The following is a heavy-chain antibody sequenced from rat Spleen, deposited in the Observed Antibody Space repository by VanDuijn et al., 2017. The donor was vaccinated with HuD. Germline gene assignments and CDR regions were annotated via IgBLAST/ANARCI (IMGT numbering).Heavy chain of an antibody. V-gene: IGHV5-19*01. CDR2: ITPSGGST. J-gene: IGHJ3*01. Sequence: EVQLVEAGGGLVQPGRSLKLSCAASGFTFSDYGMHWIRQAPTKGLEWVASITPSGGSTYYRDSVKGRFTISRDNAKSTLCLHMDSLRSEDTATYYCATAGARISRFAYWGQGTLVTVSS. CDR3: ATAGARISRFAY. CDR1: GFTFSDYG. D-gene: IGHD2-7*01.